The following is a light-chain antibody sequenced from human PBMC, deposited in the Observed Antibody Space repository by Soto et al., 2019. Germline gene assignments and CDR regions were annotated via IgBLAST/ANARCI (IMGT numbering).Light chain of an antibody. CDR2: LGS. CDR3: MQALQTPIT. CDR1: QSLLHSNGYNY. V-gene: IGKV2-28*01. J-gene: IGKJ3*01. Sequence: DIVMTQSPLSLPVTPGEPASISCRSSQSLLHSNGYNYLDWYLQKPGQSPQLLIYLGSNRASGVPDRLSSSGSGTDFTLKISRVVAEDVGVYYCMQALQTPITFGPGTKVDIK.